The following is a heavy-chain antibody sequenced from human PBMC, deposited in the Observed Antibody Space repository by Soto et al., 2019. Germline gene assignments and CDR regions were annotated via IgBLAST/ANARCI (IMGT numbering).Heavy chain of an antibody. CDR3: AKDRGDIVVVVAATRDSASYGMDV. V-gene: IGHV3-30*18. J-gene: IGHJ6*02. Sequence: QVQLVESGGGVVQPGRSLRLSCAASGFTFSSYGMHWVRQAPGKGLEWVAVISYDGSNKYYADSVKGRFTISRDNSKNTLYLQMNSLRAEDTAVYYCAKDRGDIVVVVAATRDSASYGMDVWGQGTTVTVSS. CDR2: ISYDGSNK. D-gene: IGHD2-15*01. CDR1: GFTFSSYG.